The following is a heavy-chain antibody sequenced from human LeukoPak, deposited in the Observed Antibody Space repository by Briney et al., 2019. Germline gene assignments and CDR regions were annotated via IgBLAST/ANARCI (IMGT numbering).Heavy chain of an antibody. D-gene: IGHD1-1*01. CDR1: GFTFSSYG. CDR3: ANRRGTQVLGNNIDI. Sequence: GRSLRLSCAASGFTFSSYGMHWVRQAPDKGLEWVAFLQNDGSDTHYADSVEGRFTISRDNSKNTLYLQMNSLRAEDTAVYYCANRRGTQVLGNNIDIWGQGTLVTVSS. J-gene: IGHJ3*02. V-gene: IGHV3-30*19. CDR2: LQNDGSDT.